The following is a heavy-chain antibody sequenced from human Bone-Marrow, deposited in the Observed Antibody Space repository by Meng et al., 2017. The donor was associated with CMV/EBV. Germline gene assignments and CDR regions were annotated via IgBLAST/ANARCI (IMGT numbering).Heavy chain of an antibody. V-gene: IGHV3-15*01. CDR2: IKSKADGGTT. CDR3: ATEGCSSSSCFTPHAFDV. J-gene: IGHJ3*01. Sequence: GGSLRLSCAASGFSFTNAWMSWVRQAPGKGLEWVVSIKSKADGGTTEYAAPVKGRFTITRDDSRKTVYLQMNSLRTEDTAVYYCATEGCSSSSCFTPHAFDVWGQGTMVTVSS. CDR1: GFSFTNAW. D-gene: IGHD2-2*02.